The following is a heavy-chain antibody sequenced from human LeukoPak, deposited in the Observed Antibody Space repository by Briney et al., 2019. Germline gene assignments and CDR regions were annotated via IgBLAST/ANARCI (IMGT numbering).Heavy chain of an antibody. D-gene: IGHD6-13*01. CDR2: ISAYNGNT. Sequence: ASVKVSCKASGYTFTSYGISWVRQAPGQGLEWMGWISAYNGNTNYAQKLQGRVTMTTDTSTSTAYMELRSLRSDDTAVYYCARVRSPIAAAGTSTLDYWGQGTLVTVSS. J-gene: IGHJ4*02. CDR3: ARVRSPIAAAGTSTLDY. V-gene: IGHV1-18*01. CDR1: GYTFTSYG.